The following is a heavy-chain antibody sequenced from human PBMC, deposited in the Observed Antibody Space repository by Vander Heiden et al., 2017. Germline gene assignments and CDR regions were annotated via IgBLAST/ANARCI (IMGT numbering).Heavy chain of an antibody. CDR2: IGYDGGAK. CDR3: ARHQGYYYMDY. CDR1: GFTFSRHG. D-gene: IGHD3-3*01. Sequence: QVQVVDSGGGVVQPGRSLRLSYVASGFTFSRHGMHWVRQGPGKGLEWVATIGYDGGAKYYGDSVKGRFTVSRDNSRNTVFLQMNNLRVEDTAVYYCARHQGYYYMDYWGQGTLVTVSS. J-gene: IGHJ4*02. V-gene: IGHV3-33*03.